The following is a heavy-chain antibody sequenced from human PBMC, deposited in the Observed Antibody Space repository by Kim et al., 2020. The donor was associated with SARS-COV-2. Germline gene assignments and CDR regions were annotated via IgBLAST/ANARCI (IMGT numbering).Heavy chain of an antibody. CDR1: GFTFSSYA. J-gene: IGHJ4*02. CDR3: AKDVLLWFGELFPLSGGGDDY. CDR2: ISGSGGST. V-gene: IGHV3-23*01. Sequence: GGSLRLSCAASGFTFSSYAMSWVRQAPGKGLEWVSAISGSGGSTYYADSVKGRFTISRDNSKNTLYLQMNSLRAEDTAVYYCAKDVLLWFGELFPLSGGGDDYWGQGTLVTVSS. D-gene: IGHD3-10*01.